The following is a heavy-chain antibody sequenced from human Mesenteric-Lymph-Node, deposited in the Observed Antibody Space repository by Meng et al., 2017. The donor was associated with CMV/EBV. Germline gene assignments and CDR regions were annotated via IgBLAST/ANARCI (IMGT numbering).Heavy chain of an antibody. D-gene: IGHD4-23*01. CDR3: ARHQRWLKSEGGFNY. Sequence: HVALQQWGAVLLKPSEPLALTCAVYGGSFSGYYWSWIRQPPGKGLEWIGEINHSGSTNYNPSLKSRVTISVDTSKNQFSLKLSSVTAADTAVYYCARHQRWLKSEGGFNYWGQGTLVTVSS. CDR2: INHSGST. J-gene: IGHJ4*02. CDR1: GGSFSGYY. V-gene: IGHV4-34*01.